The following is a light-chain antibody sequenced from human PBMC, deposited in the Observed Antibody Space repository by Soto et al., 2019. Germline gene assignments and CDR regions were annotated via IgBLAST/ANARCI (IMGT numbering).Light chain of an antibody. CDR1: SSNIGSYT. Sequence: QSVLTQPPSASGTPGQTVSISRSGSSSNIGSYTVNWYQQLPGTAPKLLIFSNNQRPSGVPDRFSGSRSGTSASLFISGVQSEDEAHYYCAAWDDGLNGLVFGGGTKLTVL. CDR3: AAWDDGLNGLV. CDR2: SNN. J-gene: IGLJ2*01. V-gene: IGLV1-44*01.